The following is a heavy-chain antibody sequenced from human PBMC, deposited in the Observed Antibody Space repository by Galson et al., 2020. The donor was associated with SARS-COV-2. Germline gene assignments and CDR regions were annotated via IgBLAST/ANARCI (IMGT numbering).Heavy chain of an antibody. Sequence: GGSLRLSCAASGFIFSSYDMHWVRQAPGKGLEWVAVIWNDGGNKYYADSVKGRFTISRDNSKNTLYLEMNSLRVEDTAVYYCARKEGRTIDYWGQGTLVTVSA. J-gene: IGHJ4*02. V-gene: IGHV3-33*01. CDR2: IWNDGGNK. CDR1: GFIFSSYD. CDR3: ARKEGRTIDY.